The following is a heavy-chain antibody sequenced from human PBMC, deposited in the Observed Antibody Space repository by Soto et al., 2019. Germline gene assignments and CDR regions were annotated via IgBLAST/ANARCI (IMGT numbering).Heavy chain of an antibody. V-gene: IGHV3-30*18. CDR1: GFTFSSYG. CDR3: AKPYFVAQKNYYGSGSYYNNWFDP. J-gene: IGHJ5*02. D-gene: IGHD3-10*01. Sequence: GGSLRLSCAASGFTFSSYGMHWVRQAPGKGLEWVAVISYDGSNKYYADSVKGRFTISRDNSKNTLYLQMNSLRAEDTAVYYCAKPYFVAQKNYYGSGSYYNNWFDPWGQGTLVTVSS. CDR2: ISYDGSNK.